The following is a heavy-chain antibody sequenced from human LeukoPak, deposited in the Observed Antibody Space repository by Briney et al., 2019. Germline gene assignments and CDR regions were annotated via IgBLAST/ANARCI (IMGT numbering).Heavy chain of an antibody. CDR1: GYTFTSYG. J-gene: IGHJ4*02. D-gene: IGHD4-17*01. CDR2: ISAYNGNT. CDR3: ARGVVRGDYQSSGGY. V-gene: IGHV1-18*04. Sequence: ASVKVSCKASGYTFTSYGISWVRQAPGQGLEWMGWISAYNGNTNYAQKLQGRVTMTTDTSTSTAYMELRSLRSDDTAVYYCARGVVRGDYQSSGGYWGQGTLVTVSS.